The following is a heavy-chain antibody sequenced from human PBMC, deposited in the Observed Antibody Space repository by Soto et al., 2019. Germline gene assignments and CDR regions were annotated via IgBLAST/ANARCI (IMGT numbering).Heavy chain of an antibody. Sequence: SETLSLTCTVSGGSISSYYWSWIRQPPGKGLEWIGYIYYSGSTNYNPSLKSRVTISVDTPKNQFSLKLCSVTAADTAVYYCATTYSGSYFDYWGQGTLVTVSS. J-gene: IGHJ4*02. CDR1: GGSISSYY. V-gene: IGHV4-59*08. CDR2: IYYSGST. D-gene: IGHD1-26*01. CDR3: ATTYSGSYFDY.